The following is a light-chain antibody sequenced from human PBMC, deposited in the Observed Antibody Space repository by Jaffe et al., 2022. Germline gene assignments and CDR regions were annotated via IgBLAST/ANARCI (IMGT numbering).Light chain of an antibody. CDR2: RDK. CDR3: QVWDSSSVV. J-gene: IGLJ2*01. CDR1: NIGFKN. Sequence: SYELSQPLSVSVALGQTARIPCGGNNIGFKNVHWYQQKPGQGPVLVIYRDKKRPSGIPEHFSGSNSGNTATLTISGAQAGDEADYYCQVWDSSSVVFGGGTKLTVL. V-gene: IGLV3-9*01.